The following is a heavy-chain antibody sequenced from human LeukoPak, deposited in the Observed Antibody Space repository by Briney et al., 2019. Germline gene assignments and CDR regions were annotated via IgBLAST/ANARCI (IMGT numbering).Heavy chain of an antibody. CDR1: GYTFTSYY. CDR2: INPSRGST. CDR3: ARDQEQGYYYDSSGYYHFDY. D-gene: IGHD3-22*01. Sequence: ASVKVSCKASGYTFTSYYMHWVRQAPGQGLEWMGIINPSRGSTSYAQKLQGRVTMTTDTSTSTAYMELRSLRSDDTAVYYCARDQEQGYYYDSSGYYHFDYWGQGTLVTVSS. J-gene: IGHJ4*02. V-gene: IGHV1-46*01.